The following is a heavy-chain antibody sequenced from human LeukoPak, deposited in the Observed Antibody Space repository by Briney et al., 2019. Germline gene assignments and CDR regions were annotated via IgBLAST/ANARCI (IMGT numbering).Heavy chain of an antibody. J-gene: IGHJ3*02. D-gene: IGHD1-26*01. CDR3: TRADWTVWELRAGDAFDI. Sequence: GGSLRLSCTASGFTFGDYAMSWVRQAPGKGLEWVGFIRSKAYGGTTEYAASVKGRFTISRDDSKSIAYLQMNSLKTEDTAVYYCTRADWTVWELRAGDAFDIWGQGTMVTVSS. CDR1: GFTFGDYA. CDR2: IRSKAYGGTT. V-gene: IGHV3-49*04.